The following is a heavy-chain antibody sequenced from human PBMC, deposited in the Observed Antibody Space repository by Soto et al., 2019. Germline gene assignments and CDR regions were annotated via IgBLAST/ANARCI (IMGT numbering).Heavy chain of an antibody. CDR1: GYTFTSYG. CDR2: ISAYNGNT. Sequence: ASVKVSCKASGYTFTSYGISWVRQAPGQGLEWMGWISAYNGNTNYAQKLQGRVTMTTDTSTSTAYMGLRSLRSDDTAVYYCASYDFWSGSPGGFDYCGQGTLVTVSS. CDR3: ASYDFWSGSPGGFDY. J-gene: IGHJ4*02. V-gene: IGHV1-18*01. D-gene: IGHD3-3*01.